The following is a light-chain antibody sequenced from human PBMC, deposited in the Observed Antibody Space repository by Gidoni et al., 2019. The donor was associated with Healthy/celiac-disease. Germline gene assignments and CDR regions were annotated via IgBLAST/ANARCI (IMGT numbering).Light chain of an antibody. CDR3: QQRSNWPLT. Sequence: EIVVTQSPATLSLSPGERATRSCRASQRVSSYLAWYQQKPGLAPRLLIYAASNRATGIPARFSGSGSGTDFTLTISSLGPEDFAVYYCQQRSNWPLTFGGGTKVEIK. J-gene: IGKJ4*01. CDR1: QRVSSY. CDR2: AAS. V-gene: IGKV3-11*01.